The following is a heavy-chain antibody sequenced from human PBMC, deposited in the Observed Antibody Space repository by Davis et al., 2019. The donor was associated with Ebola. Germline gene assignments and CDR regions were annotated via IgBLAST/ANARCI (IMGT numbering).Heavy chain of an antibody. D-gene: IGHD4-23*01. CDR2: INPSGGST. Sequence: AASVKVSCKASGYTFTSYYMHWVRQAPGQGLEWMGIINPSGGSTSYAQKFQGRVTMTRDTSTSTVYMELSSLRSEDTAVYYCVRSRFGGGNVRGFGDYWGQGTLVTVSS. CDR3: VRSRFGGGNVRGFGDY. CDR1: GYTFTSYY. J-gene: IGHJ4*02. V-gene: IGHV1-46*01.